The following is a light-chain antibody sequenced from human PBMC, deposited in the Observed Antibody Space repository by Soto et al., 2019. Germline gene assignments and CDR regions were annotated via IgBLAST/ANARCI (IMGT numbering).Light chain of an antibody. V-gene: IGLV1-44*01. CDR3: AAWDDSLNAWV. CDR1: SSNIGSNS. Sequence: QSVLTQPPSASGTPGQRVTISCSGSSSNIGSNSVNWYQQFPGTAPKLLIYSNNQRSSGVPGRFSGSKSGTSASLAISGLQSEDEADYYCAAWDDSLNAWVFGGGTKLTVL. CDR2: SNN. J-gene: IGLJ3*02.